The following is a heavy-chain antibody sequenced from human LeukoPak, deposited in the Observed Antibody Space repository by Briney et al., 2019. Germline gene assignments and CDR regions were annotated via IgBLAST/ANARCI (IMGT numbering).Heavy chain of an antibody. J-gene: IGHJ3*02. CDR2: IYVGGST. D-gene: IGHD5-24*01. CDR3: ARVGMAGAFDS. CDR1: GGSISTFY. Sequence: SETLCLTCTASGGSISTFYWSWIRQPPGKGLEWVGHIYVGGSTDYNPSLKSRVTISVDPSTNQFSLKLSSVPAADTAVYFCARVGMAGAFDSWGPGTMVTVSS. V-gene: IGHV4-59*01.